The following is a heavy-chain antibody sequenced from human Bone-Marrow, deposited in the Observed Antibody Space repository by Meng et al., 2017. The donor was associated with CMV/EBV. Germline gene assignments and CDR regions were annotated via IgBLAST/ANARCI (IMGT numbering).Heavy chain of an antibody. CDR3: ARGGTGILSTSFDP. V-gene: IGHV1-8*03. CDR2: MNPNSGNT. CDR1: GYTFTSYD. J-gene: IGHJ5*02. Sequence: ASVKVSCKASGYTFTSYDINWVRQATGQGLEWMGWMNPNSGNTGYAQKFQGRVTITRNTSISTAYMELSSLGSEDTAVYYCARGGTGILSTSFDPWGQGTLVTVSS. D-gene: IGHD2-15*01.